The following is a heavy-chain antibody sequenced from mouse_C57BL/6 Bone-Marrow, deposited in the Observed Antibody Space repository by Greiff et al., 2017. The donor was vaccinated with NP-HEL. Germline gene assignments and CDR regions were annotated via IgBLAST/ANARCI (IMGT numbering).Heavy chain of an antibody. D-gene: IGHD2-3*01. Sequence: QVQLQQPGAELVKPGASVKLSCKASGYTFTSYWMHWVKQRPGQGLEWIGMIHPNSGSTNYNEKFKSKATLTVDKSSSTAYMQLSSLTSGDSAVYYCARGWDRQGFAYWGQGTLVTVSA. CDR3: ARGWDRQGFAY. V-gene: IGHV1-64*01. CDR2: IHPNSGST. CDR1: GYTFTSYW. J-gene: IGHJ3*01.